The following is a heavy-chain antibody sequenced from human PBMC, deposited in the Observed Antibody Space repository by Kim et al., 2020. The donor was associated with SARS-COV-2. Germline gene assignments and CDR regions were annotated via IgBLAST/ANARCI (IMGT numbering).Heavy chain of an antibody. Sequence: SETLSLTCTGSGGSINSSSYYWGWIRQPPGKGLEWIGSIYYSGSTYYNPSLKSRVTISVDTSKNQFSLKLSSVTAADTAVYYCWLGYCSGGSCSYYYYGMDVWGQGDTVTVSS. CDR1: GGSINSSSYY. V-gene: IGHV4-39*01. CDR3: WLGYCSGGSCSYYYYGMDV. D-gene: IGHD2-15*01. J-gene: IGHJ6*02. CDR2: IYYSGST.